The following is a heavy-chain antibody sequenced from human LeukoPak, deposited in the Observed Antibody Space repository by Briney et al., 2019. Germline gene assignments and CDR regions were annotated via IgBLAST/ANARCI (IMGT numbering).Heavy chain of an antibody. V-gene: IGHV1-46*01. CDR1: GYSFTRCY. D-gene: IGHD6-19*01. J-gene: IGHJ4*02. CDR2: INPSDDTT. Sequence: GASVKVSCQASGYSFTRCYLHWVRQAPGQGLEWMGIINPSDDTTTHAQKFQGRVTMTSDTSTSTVYMELSSLRSEDTAVYYCARDLRHHSGIAVPPFDYWGQGGLVSVSS. CDR3: ARDLRHHSGIAVPPFDY.